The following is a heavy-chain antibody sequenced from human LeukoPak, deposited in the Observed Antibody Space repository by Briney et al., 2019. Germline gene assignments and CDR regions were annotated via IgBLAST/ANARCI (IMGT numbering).Heavy chain of an antibody. D-gene: IGHD1-26*01. CDR3: ARDQGGATRIDY. V-gene: IGHV3-74*01. CDR2: INSDGRST. Sequence: PGGSLRLSCAASGFTFNTYWMHWVRQAPGKGLVWVSRINSDGRSTSYADSVKGRFTSSRDNAKKTLYLQMNSLRVEETAVYYCARDQGGATRIDYWGQGTLVTVSS. CDR1: GFTFNTYW. J-gene: IGHJ4*02.